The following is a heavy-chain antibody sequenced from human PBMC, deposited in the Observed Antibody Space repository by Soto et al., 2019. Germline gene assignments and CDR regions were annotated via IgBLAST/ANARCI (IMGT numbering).Heavy chain of an antibody. V-gene: IGHV1-69*08. Sequence: QVQLVQSGAEVKKPGSSVKVSCKASGGTFRSYTISWVRQAPGQGLEWMGRIIPILGIANYAQKFQGRVTITADKSTSTAYMELSSLTSEDTAVYYCARDGYSHFDYWGQGTLVTVSS. J-gene: IGHJ4*02. CDR1: GGTFRSYT. CDR3: ARDGYSHFDY. CDR2: IIPILGIA. D-gene: IGHD5-18*01.